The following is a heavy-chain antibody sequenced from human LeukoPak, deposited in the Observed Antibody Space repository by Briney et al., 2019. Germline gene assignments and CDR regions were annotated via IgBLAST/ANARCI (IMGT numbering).Heavy chain of an antibody. V-gene: IGHV1-2*02. J-gene: IGHJ5*02. CDR2: INPNSGGT. CDR1: GYTFTGYY. D-gene: IGHD2-2*01. CDR3: ARDHGDRGVVVPAGGYNWFDP. Sequence: GASVKVSCKASGYTFTGYYMHWVRQAPGQGLEWMGWINPNSGGTNYAQKFQGRVTMTRDTSISTAYMELSRLGSDDTAVYYCARDHGDRGVVVPAGGYNWFDPWGQGTLVTVSS.